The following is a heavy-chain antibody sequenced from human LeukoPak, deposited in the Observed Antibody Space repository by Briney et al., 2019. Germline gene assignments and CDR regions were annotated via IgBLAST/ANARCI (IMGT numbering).Heavy chain of an antibody. V-gene: IGHV4-39*07. J-gene: IGHJ3*02. CDR3: ARDKELGDAFDI. CDR2: IYYSGST. D-gene: IGHD1-26*01. CDR1: GGSISSSSYY. Sequence: SETLSLTCTVSGGSISSSSYYWGWIRQPPGKGLEWIGSIYYSGSTYYNPSLKSRVTMSVDTSKNQFSLKLSSVTAADTAVYYCARDKELGDAFDIWGQGTMVTVSS.